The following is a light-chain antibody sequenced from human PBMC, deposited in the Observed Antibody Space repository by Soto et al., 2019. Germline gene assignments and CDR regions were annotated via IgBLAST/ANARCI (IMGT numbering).Light chain of an antibody. CDR2: DNS. V-gene: IGLV1-40*01. CDR1: SSNIGAGYD. CDR3: QSYDTSLTGWV. J-gene: IGLJ3*02. Sequence: QSVLTQPPSVSGAPGQRVTISCTGSSSNIGAGYDVHWYQHLPGTAPKLLIYDNSNRPSGVPERFSGSRSGASASLAITGLQVEDEADYYCQSYDTSLTGWVFGGGTKLTVL.